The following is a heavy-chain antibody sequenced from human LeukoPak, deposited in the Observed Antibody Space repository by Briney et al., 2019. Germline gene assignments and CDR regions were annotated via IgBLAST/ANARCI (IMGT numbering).Heavy chain of an antibody. CDR1: GFTFSSYS. V-gene: IGHV3-21*01. J-gene: IGHJ6*03. CDR2: ISSSSSYI. D-gene: IGHD3-3*01. Sequence: GGSLRLSCAASGFTFSSYSMNWVRQAPGKGLEWVSSISSSSSYIYYADSVKGRFTISRDNAKNSLYLQMNSLRAEDTAVYYCAREVDYDFWSGSHPLFYYYYMDVWGKGTTVTVSS. CDR3: AREVDYDFWSGSHPLFYYYYMDV.